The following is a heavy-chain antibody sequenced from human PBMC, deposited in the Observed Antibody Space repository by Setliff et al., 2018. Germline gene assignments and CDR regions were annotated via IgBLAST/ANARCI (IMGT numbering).Heavy chain of an antibody. CDR3: VRDTTSGWMLTN. Sequence: GGSLRLSCAASGFTFSTYGLNWVRQAPGKGLEWISYLNNDGTTIYYADSVRGRFTISRDNARDSLHLQMNSLRAEDTAVYYCVRDTTSGWMLTNWGQGTLVTVSS. J-gene: IGHJ4*02. CDR2: LNNDGTTI. CDR1: GFTFSTYG. D-gene: IGHD6-25*01. V-gene: IGHV3-48*04.